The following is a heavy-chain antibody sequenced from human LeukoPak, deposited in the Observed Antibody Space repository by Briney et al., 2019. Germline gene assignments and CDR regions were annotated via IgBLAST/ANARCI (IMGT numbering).Heavy chain of an antibody. D-gene: IGHD3/OR15-3a*01. V-gene: IGHV3-30*04. CDR2: ISYDGSNK. CDR1: GFTFSSYA. CDR3: ARDSGFSGTQRGEY. Sequence: GGSLRLSCAASGFTFSSYAMHWVRQAPGKGLEWVAVISYDGSNKYYADSVKGRFTISRDNSKNTLYLQMNSLRAEDTAVYYCARDSGFSGTQRGEYWGQGTLVTVSS. J-gene: IGHJ4*02.